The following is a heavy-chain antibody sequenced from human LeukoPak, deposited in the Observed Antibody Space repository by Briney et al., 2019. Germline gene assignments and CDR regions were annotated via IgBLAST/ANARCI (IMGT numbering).Heavy chain of an antibody. CDR2: IIPIFGTA. V-gene: IGHV1-69*05. CDR3: ARGLRQLVWFDP. Sequence: SVKVSCKASGGTFSSYAISWVRQAPGQRLEWMGGIIPIFGTANYAQKFQGRVTMTRNTSISTAYMELSSLRSEDTAVYYCARGLRQLVWFDPWGQGTLVTVSS. CDR1: GGTFSSYA. J-gene: IGHJ5*02. D-gene: IGHD6-6*01.